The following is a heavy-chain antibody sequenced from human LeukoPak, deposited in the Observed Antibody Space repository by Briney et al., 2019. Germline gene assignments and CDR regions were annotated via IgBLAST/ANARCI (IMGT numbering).Heavy chain of an antibody. D-gene: IGHD5-18*01. CDR3: ARVEYSYLPYYYYYMDV. CDR1: GGSISSYY. V-gene: IGHV4-59*01. J-gene: IGHJ6*03. CDR2: IYYSGST. Sequence: PSETLSLTCTVSGGSISSYYWSWIRQPPGKGLEWIGYIYYSGSTNYNPSLKSRVTISVDTSKNQFSLKLSSVTAADTAVYYCARVEYSYLPYYYYYMDVWGKGTTVTVSS.